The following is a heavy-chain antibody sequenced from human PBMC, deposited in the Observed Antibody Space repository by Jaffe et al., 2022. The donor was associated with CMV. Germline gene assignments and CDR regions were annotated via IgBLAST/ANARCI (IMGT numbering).Heavy chain of an antibody. D-gene: IGHD6-13*01. CDR3: VKEAEHIAADYYYYYMDV. CDR1: GFTFSSYA. V-gene: IGHV3-64D*06. J-gene: IGHJ6*03. CDR2: ISSNGGST. Sequence: EVQLVESGGGLVQPGGSLRLSCSASGFTFSSYAMHWVRQAPGKGLEYVSAISSNGGSTYYADSVKGRFTISRDNSKNTLYLQMSSLRAEDTAVYYCVKEAEHIAADYYYYYMDVWGKGTTVTVSS.